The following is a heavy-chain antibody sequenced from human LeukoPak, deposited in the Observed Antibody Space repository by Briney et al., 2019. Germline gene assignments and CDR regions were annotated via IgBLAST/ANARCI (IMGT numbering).Heavy chain of an antibody. Sequence: PGGSLRLSCTASGFSFTNAWMNWVRQAPGKGLEWVSSISSSSSYIYYADSVKGRFTISRDNAKNSLYLQMNSLRAEDTAVYYCARDFDPYVYYYGSGSYFSYYYYGMDVWGQGTTVTVSS. V-gene: IGHV3-21*01. CDR2: ISSSSSYI. D-gene: IGHD3-10*01. J-gene: IGHJ6*02. CDR3: ARDFDPYVYYYGSGSYFSYYYYGMDV. CDR1: GFSFTNAW.